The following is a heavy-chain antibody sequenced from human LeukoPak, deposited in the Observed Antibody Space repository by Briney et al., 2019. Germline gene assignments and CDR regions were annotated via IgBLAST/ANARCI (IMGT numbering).Heavy chain of an antibody. V-gene: IGHV3-7*01. CDR1: EFPFSDFW. Sequence: GGSLRLSCAASEFPFSDFWMSWVRQAPGKGLEWVATMNQDGSQRYHLDSVKGRFTISRDNAESSLYLQMNSLTAEDTAIYYCTRGGQEIPEQWGQGTLVTVSS. D-gene: IGHD1/OR15-1a*01. CDR2: MNQDGSQR. CDR3: TRGGQEIPEQ. J-gene: IGHJ4*02.